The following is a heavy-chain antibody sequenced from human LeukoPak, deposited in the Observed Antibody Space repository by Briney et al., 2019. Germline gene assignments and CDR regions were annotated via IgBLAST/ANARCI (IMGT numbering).Heavy chain of an antibody. CDR2: ISWNSGSI. J-gene: IGHJ4*02. CDR1: GFTFDDYA. D-gene: IGHD3-22*01. Sequence: PGGSLRLSCAASGFTFDDYAMHWVRQAPGKGLEWVSGISWNSGSIGYADSVKGRFTISRDNSKNTLYLQMNSLRAEDTAVYYCARVNDSSGYYSSSFDYWGQGTLVTVSS. V-gene: IGHV3-9*01. CDR3: ARVNDSSGYYSSSFDY.